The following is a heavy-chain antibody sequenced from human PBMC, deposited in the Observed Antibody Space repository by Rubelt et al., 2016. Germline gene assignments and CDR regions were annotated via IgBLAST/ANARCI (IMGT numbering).Heavy chain of an antibody. V-gene: IGHV1-18*01. CDR1: GYTFTSYG. Sequence: QVQLVQSGAEVKKPGASVKVSCKASGYTFTSYGISWVRQAPGQGLEWMGWISAYNGNTNYAQNHQGRVTLTTDTSTSTGYMELGSLRSDDTAVYYWARDVGGNSVLYYFDYWGQGTLVTVSS. J-gene: IGHJ4*02. CDR2: ISAYNGNT. CDR3: ARDVGGNSVLYYFDY. D-gene: IGHD4-23*01.